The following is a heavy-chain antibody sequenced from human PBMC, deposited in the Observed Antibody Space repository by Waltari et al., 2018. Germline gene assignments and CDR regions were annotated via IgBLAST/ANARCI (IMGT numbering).Heavy chain of an antibody. Sequence: EVQLVESGGGLVQPGGSLRLSCVASVPPVRSNDIAWRRQAPGEGPEWVSVIYSGGSTFYADSVKGRFTISRDNSKNALYLQMSSLRAEDTAVYFCASCSRSSCYQGGFDYWGQGTLVTFTS. CDR1: VPPVRSND. J-gene: IGHJ4*02. V-gene: IGHV3-53*01. CDR2: IYSGGST. D-gene: IGHD2-2*01. CDR3: ASCSRSSCYQGGFDY.